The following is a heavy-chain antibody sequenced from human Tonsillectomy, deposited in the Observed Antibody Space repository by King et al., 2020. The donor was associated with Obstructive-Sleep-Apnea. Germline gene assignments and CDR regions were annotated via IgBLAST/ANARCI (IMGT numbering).Heavy chain of an antibody. Sequence: QVQLVQSGAEVQNPGASVKVSCKASGYTFTSYDINWVRQATGQGLEWMGWMNPNSGNTGYAQKFQGRVTMPRNTSIITAYMELSSLRSEDSAVYYCARGRGHGGWFDPWGQGTLVTVSS. D-gene: IGHD3-3*01. V-gene: IGHV1-8*01. CDR2: MNPNSGNT. CDR1: GYTFTSYD. CDR3: ARGRGHGGWFDP. J-gene: IGHJ5*02.